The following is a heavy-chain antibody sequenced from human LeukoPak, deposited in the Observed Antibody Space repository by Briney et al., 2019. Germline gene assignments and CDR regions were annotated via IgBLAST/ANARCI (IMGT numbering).Heavy chain of an antibody. J-gene: IGHJ4*02. CDR2: IHPGVSDT. CDR3: AIRYSGSYNDY. Sequence: PGESLKISCKASGFTLTDHWIAWVRQMPGRGLEWVGIIHPGVSDTPKSPSFQGQVVISVDRSISTAYLQWNSLKASDTAMYYCAIRYSGSYNDYWGQGTLVTVSS. D-gene: IGHD1-26*01. CDR1: GFTLTDHW. V-gene: IGHV5-51*01.